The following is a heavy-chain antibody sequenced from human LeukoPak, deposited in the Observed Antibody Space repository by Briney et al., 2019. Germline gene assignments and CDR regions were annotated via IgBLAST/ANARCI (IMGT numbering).Heavy chain of an antibody. CDR2: IYYSGNT. CDR1: GGSISSSSYY. J-gene: IGHJ4*02. D-gene: IGHD5-24*01. Sequence: SETLSLTCTVSGGSISSSSYYWGWFRQPPGKGLEWIGSIYYSGNTYYNPSLKSRVTISVDTSKNQFSLRLSSVTAADTAVYYCAIIMATFDYWGQGTLVTVSS. CDR3: AIIMATFDY. V-gene: IGHV4-39*01.